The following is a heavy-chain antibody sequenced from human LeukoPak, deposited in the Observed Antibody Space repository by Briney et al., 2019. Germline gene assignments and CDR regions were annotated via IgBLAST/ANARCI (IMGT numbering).Heavy chain of an antibody. CDR1: GGSISSHY. CDR2: IHYSGST. Sequence: PSETLSLTCTVSGGSISSHYWSWIRQPPGKGLEWIGYIHYSGSTNYNPSLKSRVTISVDTSKNQFSLKLSSVTAADTAVYYCAREALVGAGGFDYWGQGTLVTVSS. CDR3: AREALVGAGGFDY. D-gene: IGHD1-26*01. V-gene: IGHV4-59*11. J-gene: IGHJ4*02.